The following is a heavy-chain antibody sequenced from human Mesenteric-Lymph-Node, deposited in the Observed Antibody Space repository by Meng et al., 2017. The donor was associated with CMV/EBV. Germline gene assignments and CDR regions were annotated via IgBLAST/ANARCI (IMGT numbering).Heavy chain of an antibody. CDR3: ARGSSYDILTGYFDY. V-gene: IGHV4-34*01. D-gene: IGHD3-9*01. Sequence: HGQLHQVGVGRLKPSVTLSVTCPVYVGSFSGYYLNWIRQSPEKGLEWIGENDHSGRTTYNPSFTSRIIISVDTSTNQISLNMSSVTAADTAVYYCARGSSYDILTGYFDYWGQGALVTVSS. CDR2: NDHSGRT. CDR1: VGSFSGYY. J-gene: IGHJ4*02.